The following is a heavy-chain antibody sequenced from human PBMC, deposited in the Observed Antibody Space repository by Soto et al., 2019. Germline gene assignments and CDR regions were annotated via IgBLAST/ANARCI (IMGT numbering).Heavy chain of an antibody. D-gene: IGHD5-18*01. J-gene: IGHJ5*02. CDR1: GFTVSSNY. Sequence: EVQLVESGGGLVQPGGSLRLSCAASGFTVSSNYMSWVRQALGKGLEWVSVIYSGGSTYYADSVKGRFTISRDNSKNTLYLQMNSLRAEDTAVYYCARESGYSYIPRAWFDPWGQGTLVTVSS. V-gene: IGHV3-66*01. CDR3: ARESGYSYIPRAWFDP. CDR2: IYSGGST.